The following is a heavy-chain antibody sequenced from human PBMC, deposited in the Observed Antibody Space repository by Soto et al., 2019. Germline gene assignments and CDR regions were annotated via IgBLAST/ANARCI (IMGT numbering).Heavy chain of an antibody. CDR3: ARDVAAAASSTYFDY. Sequence: QVQLQESGPGLVKPSQTLSLTCTVSGGSISRGGYYWSWIRQHPGKGLAWIGYIYYSGSTYYNPSLKSRVTISVDTSQNQFSLKLSSVTAADTAVYYCARDVAAAASSTYFDYWGQGTLVTVSS. J-gene: IGHJ4*02. V-gene: IGHV4-31*03. CDR2: IYYSGST. CDR1: GGSISRGGYY. D-gene: IGHD6-13*01.